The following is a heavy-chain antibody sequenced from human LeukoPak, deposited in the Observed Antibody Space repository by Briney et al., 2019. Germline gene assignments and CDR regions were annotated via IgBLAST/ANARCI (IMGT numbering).Heavy chain of an antibody. CDR3: ARVKPGRRYYYDSSGPDKYFPH. Sequence: ASVKVSCKASGYTFTGYYMHWVRQAPGQGLEWMGWINPNSGGTNYAQKFQGRVTMTRDTSISTAYMELSRLRSDDTAVYYCARVKPGRRYYYDSSGPDKYFPHWGQGTLVTVSS. D-gene: IGHD3-22*01. CDR1: GYTFTGYY. CDR2: INPNSGGT. V-gene: IGHV1-2*02. J-gene: IGHJ1*01.